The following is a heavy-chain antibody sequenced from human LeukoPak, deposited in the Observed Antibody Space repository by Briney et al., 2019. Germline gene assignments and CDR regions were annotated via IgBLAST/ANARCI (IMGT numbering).Heavy chain of an antibody. Sequence: PGVSLRLSYAASGFTFSSYSMNWVRQAPGKGLEWVSYNSSSSSTIYYADSVKGRFTISRDNAKNSLYLQMNSLRAEDTAVYYCARSAAQARGYFDYWGQGTLVTVSS. V-gene: IGHV3-48*01. J-gene: IGHJ4*02. CDR2: NSSSSSTI. CDR1: GFTFSSYS. D-gene: IGHD6-13*01. CDR3: ARSAAQARGYFDY.